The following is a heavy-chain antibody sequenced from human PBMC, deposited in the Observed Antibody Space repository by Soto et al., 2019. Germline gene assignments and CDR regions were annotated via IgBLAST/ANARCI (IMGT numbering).Heavy chain of an antibody. D-gene: IGHD2-15*01. V-gene: IGHV3-30*18. CDR3: AKESGSCYGPCY. Sequence: SLRLSCAASGFTFSSYGMHWVRQAPGKGLEWVAVISYDGSNKYYADSVKGRFTISRDNSKNTLYLQMNSLRAEDTAVYYCAKESGSCYGPCYWGQGTLVTVSS. J-gene: IGHJ4*02. CDR1: GFTFSSYG. CDR2: ISYDGSNK.